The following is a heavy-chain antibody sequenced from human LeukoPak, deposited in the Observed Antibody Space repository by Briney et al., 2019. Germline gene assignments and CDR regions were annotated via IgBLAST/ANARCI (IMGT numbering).Heavy chain of an antibody. Sequence: GGSLRLSCAASGFTFSSYAMTWVRQAPGKGLEWVSGISASGGTYYADSVKGRFTLSRDNSKNTLHLQMNSLRAEGTAIYYCAKGGASSGGYDCWGQGTLVTVSS. J-gene: IGHJ4*02. CDR1: GFTFSSYA. CDR2: ISASGGT. V-gene: IGHV3-23*01. D-gene: IGHD2-15*01. CDR3: AKGGASSGGYDC.